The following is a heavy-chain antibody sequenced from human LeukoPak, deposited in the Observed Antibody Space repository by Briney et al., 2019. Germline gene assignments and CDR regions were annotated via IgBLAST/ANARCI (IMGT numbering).Heavy chain of an antibody. J-gene: IGHJ4*02. V-gene: IGHV4-39*01. CDR3: ARHKFNYGTTYFDY. Sequence: PSETLSLTCTVSGGSISTSDYYWGWIRQPPGKGLEWIGSIYYSGITYYNPSLESRVTISVDTSNNQFSLKLSSVTAADTAVYYCARHKFNYGTTYFDYWGQGTLVTVSS. CDR1: GGSISTSDYY. CDR2: IYYSGIT. D-gene: IGHD1-14*01.